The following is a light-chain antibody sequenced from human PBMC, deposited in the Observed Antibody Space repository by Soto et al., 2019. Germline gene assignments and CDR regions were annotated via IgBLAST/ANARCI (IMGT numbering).Light chain of an antibody. CDR1: ASNLGAKYA. J-gene: IGLJ3*02. Sequence: QPVLTQPPSVSGAPGQRVTISCTGSASNLGAKYAVHWYQHLPGTAPKLLIYDNIHRPSGVPDRFSGSKSDTSASLAITGLQAEDEPDYYCQSYDTTLSGLVFGGGTKLTVL. CDR2: DNI. CDR3: QSYDTTLSGLV. V-gene: IGLV1-40*01.